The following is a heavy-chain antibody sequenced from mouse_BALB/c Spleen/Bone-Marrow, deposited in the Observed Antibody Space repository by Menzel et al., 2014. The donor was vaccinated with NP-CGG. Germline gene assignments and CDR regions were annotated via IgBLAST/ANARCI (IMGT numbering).Heavy chain of an antibody. CDR3: APYYYTSSSFAY. CDR1: GFNIKDTY. Sequence: EVNVVESGAELVKPGASVKLSCTASGFNIKDTYMHWVKQRPEQGLEWIGRIDPANGNTKYDPKFQGKATITADTSSNTACLQLSSLTSEDTTVYYCAPYYYTSSSFAYWGQGTLVTVSA. D-gene: IGHD1-1*01. CDR2: IDPANGNT. J-gene: IGHJ3*01. V-gene: IGHV14-3*02.